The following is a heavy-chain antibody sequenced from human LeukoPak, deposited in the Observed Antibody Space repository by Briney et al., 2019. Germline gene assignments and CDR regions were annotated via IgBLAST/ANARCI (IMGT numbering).Heavy chain of an antibody. J-gene: IGHJ4*02. Sequence: PGGSLRLSCEASGLTFSNHWMTWVRQAPGKGLEWVANIKQDGSEKYYVDSVKGRFTISRDNAKNSLYLQMNSLRAEDTAVYYCARSSTMIAFDYWGQGTLVTVSS. CDR2: IKQDGSEK. CDR1: GLTFSNHW. D-gene: IGHD3-22*01. CDR3: ARSSTMIAFDY. V-gene: IGHV3-7*03.